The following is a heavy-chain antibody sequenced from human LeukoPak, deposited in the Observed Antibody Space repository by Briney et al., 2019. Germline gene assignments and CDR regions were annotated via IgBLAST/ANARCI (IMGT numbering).Heavy chain of an antibody. CDR3: ARERRTAMERGWFDP. Sequence: ASVKVSCKASGYTFTGYYMHWVRQAPGQGREWMGWINPNSGGTNYAQKFQGRVTMTRDTSISTAYMELSRLRSDDTAVYYCARERRTAMERGWFDPWGQGTLVTVSS. J-gene: IGHJ5*02. CDR1: GYTFTGYY. V-gene: IGHV1-2*02. D-gene: IGHD5-18*01. CDR2: INPNSGGT.